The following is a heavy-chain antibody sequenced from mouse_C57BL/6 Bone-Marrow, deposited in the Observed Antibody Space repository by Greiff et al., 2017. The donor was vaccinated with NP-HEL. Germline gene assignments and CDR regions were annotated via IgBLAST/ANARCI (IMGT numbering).Heavy chain of an antibody. CDR3: VRLAKVVGGGFDY. J-gene: IGHJ2*01. Sequence: EVKLVESGGGLVQPKGSLKLSCAASGFSFNTYAMNWVRQAPGKGLEWVARIRSKSNNYATYYADSVKDRFTISRDDSESMLYLQMNNLKTEDTAMYYCVRLAKVVGGGFDYWGQGTTLTVSS. V-gene: IGHV10-1*01. CDR1: GFSFNTYA. D-gene: IGHD1-1*01. CDR2: IRSKSNNYAT.